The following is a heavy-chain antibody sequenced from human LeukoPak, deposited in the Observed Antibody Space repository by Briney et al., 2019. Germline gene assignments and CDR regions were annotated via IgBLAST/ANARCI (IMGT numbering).Heavy chain of an antibody. CDR1: GYTFTSYD. V-gene: IGHV1-8*01. J-gene: IGHJ5*02. CDR3: ARGRRDIVVVPAANWFDP. CDR2: MNPNSGNT. Sequence: ASVKVSCKASGYTFTSYDINWVRQAPGQGLEWMGWMNPNSGNTGYAQTFQGRVTMTRNTSISTAYMELSRLRSGDTAVYYCARGRRDIVVVPAANWFDPWGQGTLVTVSS. D-gene: IGHD2-2*01.